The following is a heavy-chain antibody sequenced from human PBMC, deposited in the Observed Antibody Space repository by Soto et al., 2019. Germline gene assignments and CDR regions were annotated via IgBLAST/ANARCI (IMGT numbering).Heavy chain of an antibody. CDR2: FYYTGNT. CDR1: GGYISSGGNY. J-gene: IGHJ4*02. V-gene: IGHV4-31*03. CDR3: AREDIDESFFDY. Sequence: SETLSLTCSVSGGYISSGGNYWNWIRQHPGKGLEWIGYFYYTGNTNYNPSLKSRATISADMSENRFSLKLTSVTAADTAMYYCAREDIDESFFDYWGQGILVTVSS.